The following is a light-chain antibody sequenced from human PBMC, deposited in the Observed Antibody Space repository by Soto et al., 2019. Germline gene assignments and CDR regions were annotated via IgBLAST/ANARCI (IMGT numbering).Light chain of an antibody. V-gene: IGKV3-20*01. J-gene: IGKJ4*01. CDR1: QSVSSRY. Sequence: EIVLTQSPGTLSLSPGERATLSCRASQSVSSRYLAWYQQKPGQAPRLLIYGASSRATGISDRFSGSGSGTDFTLTISTLEPEDFAVYYCQQYRNSPPEITFGGGTKV. CDR2: GAS. CDR3: QQYRNSPPEIT.